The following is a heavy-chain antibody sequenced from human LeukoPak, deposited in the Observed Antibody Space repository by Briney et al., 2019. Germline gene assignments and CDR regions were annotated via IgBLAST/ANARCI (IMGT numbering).Heavy chain of an antibody. V-gene: IGHV4-59*08. D-gene: IGHD2/OR15-2a*01. CDR2: IYHTGNS. CDR3: ARHPFSSPFDY. J-gene: IGHJ4*02. Sequence: PSETLSLTCTVSGGSVSSDYWSWLRQPPGKGLEWSGYIYHTGNSHYNPSLKSRATISLDTSKNQFSLKLTSVTAADTAVYFCARHPFSSPFDYWGQGTLVTVSS. CDR1: GGSVSSDY.